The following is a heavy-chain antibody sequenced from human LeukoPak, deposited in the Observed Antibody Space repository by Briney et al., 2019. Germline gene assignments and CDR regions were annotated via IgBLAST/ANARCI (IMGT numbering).Heavy chain of an antibody. V-gene: IGHV4-39*07. D-gene: IGHD4-17*01. CDR2: IYYSGST. CDR3: ARSLPVWTRYGDPPLRPLYYFDY. CDR1: GGSISSSSYY. Sequence: TSETLSLTCTVSGGSISSSSYYWGWIRQPPGKGLEWIGSIYYSGSTYYNPSLKSRVTISVDTSKNQFSLKLSSVTAADTAIYYCARSLPVWTRYGDPPLRPLYYFDYWGQGTLVTVSS. J-gene: IGHJ4*02.